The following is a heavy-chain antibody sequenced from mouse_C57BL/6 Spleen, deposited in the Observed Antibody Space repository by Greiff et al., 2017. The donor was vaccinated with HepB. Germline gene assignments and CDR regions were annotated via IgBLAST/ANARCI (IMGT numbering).Heavy chain of an antibody. CDR2: IWSGGST. J-gene: IGHJ4*01. V-gene: IGHV2-2*01. Sequence: VKLMESGPGLVQPSQSLSITCTVSGFSLTSYGVHWVRPSPGKGLEWLGVIWSGGSTDYNAAFISRLSISKDNSKSQVFFKMNSLQADDTAIYYCARKSGSSDYYAMDYWGQGPSVTVSS. CDR3: ARKSGSSDYYAMDY. CDR1: GFSLTSYG. D-gene: IGHD1-1*01.